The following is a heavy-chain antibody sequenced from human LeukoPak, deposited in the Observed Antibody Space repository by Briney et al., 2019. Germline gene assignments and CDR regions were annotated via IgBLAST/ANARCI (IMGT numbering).Heavy chain of an antibody. Sequence: SETLSLTCTVSGDSISSYYWSWIRQPPGKGLEWIGYIYYSGSTNYNPSLKSRVTISLDTSKNQFSLKLSSVTAADTAVYYCARRRCSSTSCHFDYWGQGTLVTVSS. CDR1: GDSISSYY. CDR2: IYYSGST. CDR3: ARRRCSSTSCHFDY. D-gene: IGHD2-2*01. J-gene: IGHJ4*02. V-gene: IGHV4-59*01.